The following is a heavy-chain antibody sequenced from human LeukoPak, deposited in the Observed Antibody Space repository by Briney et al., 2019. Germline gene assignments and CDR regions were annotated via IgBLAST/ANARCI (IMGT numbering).Heavy chain of an antibody. CDR1: GFTVSSDY. J-gene: IGHJ6*03. V-gene: IGHV3-23*01. CDR3: AKLIDGDPYYYMDV. Sequence: GGSLRLSCAASGFTVSSDYMSWVRQARGKGLEWVSAISGSGGSTYYADSVKGRFTISRDNSKNTLYLQMNSLRAEDTAVYYCAKLIDGDPYYYMDVWGKGTTVTVSS. CDR2: ISGSGGST.